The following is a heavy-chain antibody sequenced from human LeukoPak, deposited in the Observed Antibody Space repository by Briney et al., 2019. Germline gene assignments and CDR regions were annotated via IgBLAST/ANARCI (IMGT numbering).Heavy chain of an antibody. Sequence: ASVKASCKASGYTFTSYGISWVRQAPGQGLEWMGWISAYNGNTNYAQRLQGRVTMTTDTSTSTAYMELRSLRSDDTAVYYCARDQPIAYFGCSGGSCYGGGIDYWGQGTLVTVSS. J-gene: IGHJ4*02. CDR1: GYTFTSYG. CDR3: ARDQPIAYFGCSGGSCYGGGIDY. V-gene: IGHV1-18*01. CDR2: ISAYNGNT. D-gene: IGHD2-15*01.